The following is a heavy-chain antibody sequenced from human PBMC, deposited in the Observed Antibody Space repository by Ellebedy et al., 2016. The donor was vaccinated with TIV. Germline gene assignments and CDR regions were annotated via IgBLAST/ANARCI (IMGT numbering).Heavy chain of an antibody. D-gene: IGHD3-16*01. CDR2: IRHDGCEK. CDR3: ASGHRGISFGI. Sequence: GESLKISCAASGFTFSSYWMSWVRQVRQAPGKGLEWVANIRHDGCEKSYVDSVKGRFTISRDNAKHSLYLQMHSLRAEDTAVYYCASGHRGISFGIWGQGTMVTVSS. J-gene: IGHJ3*02. CDR1: GFTFSSYW. V-gene: IGHV3-7*03.